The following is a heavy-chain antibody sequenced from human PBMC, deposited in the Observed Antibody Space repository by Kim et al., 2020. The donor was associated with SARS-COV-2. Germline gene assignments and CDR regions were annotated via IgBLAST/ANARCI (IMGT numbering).Heavy chain of an antibody. CDR3: VKGYYYDSSGYSYYYGMDV. Sequence: GGSLRLSCSASGFTFSSYAMHWVRQAPGKGLEYVSAISSNGGSTYYADSVKGRFTISRDNSKNTLYLQMSSLRAEDTAVYYCVKGYYYDSSGYSYYYGMDVWGQGTTVTVSS. CDR1: GFTFSSYA. J-gene: IGHJ6*02. CDR2: ISSNGGST. D-gene: IGHD3-22*01. V-gene: IGHV3-64D*09.